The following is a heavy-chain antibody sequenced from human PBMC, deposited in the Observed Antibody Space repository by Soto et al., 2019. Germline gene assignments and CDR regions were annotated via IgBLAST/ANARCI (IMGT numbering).Heavy chain of an antibody. J-gene: IGHJ5*02. V-gene: IGHV1-18*04. CDR1: GYTFTSYG. D-gene: IGHD2-2*01. CDR2: ISSYNGNT. CDR3: ARGPRYCSTTTCFSGVTWFDP. Sequence: QVQLVQSGAEVKKPGASVKVSCKASGYTFTSYGISWVRQAPGQGLEWMGWISSYNGNTNYAQKVQGRVNLTTDTSTSTTYMELRSLRSDDTAVYYCARGPRYCSTTTCFSGVTWFDPWGQGTLVTVSS.